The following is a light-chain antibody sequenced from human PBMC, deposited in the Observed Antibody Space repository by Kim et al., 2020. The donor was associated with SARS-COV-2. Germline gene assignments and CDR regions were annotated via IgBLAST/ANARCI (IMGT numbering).Light chain of an antibody. V-gene: IGKV1-5*03. CDR3: QQYNAYSRT. CDR2: KAS. J-gene: IGKJ1*01. CDR1: QSIDRW. Sequence: DVQMTQSPSTLSAFVGDSVNITCRASQSIDRWLAWYQQKPGKAPKVLIYKASTLQNGVPSRLSGSGFGRGFTLTISNLQPDDSATYYCQQYNAYSRTFGQGTKVDIK.